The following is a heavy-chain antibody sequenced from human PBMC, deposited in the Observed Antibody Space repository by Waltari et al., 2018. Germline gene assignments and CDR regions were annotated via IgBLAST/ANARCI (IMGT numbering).Heavy chain of an antibody. V-gene: IGHV4-59*01. Sequence: QVQLQESGPGLVKPSETLSLTCTVPGGSISSYYWSWIRQPPGKGLEWIGYIYYSGSTNYNPALKSRVTISVDTSKNQFSLKLSSVTAADTAVYYCARDQVVRGVMEGGYYYYMDVWGKGTTVTVSS. CDR1: GGSISSYY. D-gene: IGHD3-10*01. J-gene: IGHJ6*03. CDR2: IYYSGST. CDR3: ARDQVVRGVMEGGYYYYMDV.